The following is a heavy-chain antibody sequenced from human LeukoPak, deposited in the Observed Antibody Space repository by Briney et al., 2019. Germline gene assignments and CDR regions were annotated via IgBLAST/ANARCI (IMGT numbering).Heavy chain of an antibody. Sequence: GESLKISCKGSGYRFTTYWIGWVRQMPGKGLEWMGIIYPSDSDTRYSPSFQGQVTISADKSISTAYLQWNSLKASDTAMYYCAGLYSDADYWGQGTLVTVSS. D-gene: IGHD4-17*01. CDR2: IYPSDSDT. J-gene: IGHJ4*02. CDR3: AGLYSDADY. CDR1: GYRFTTYW. V-gene: IGHV5-51*01.